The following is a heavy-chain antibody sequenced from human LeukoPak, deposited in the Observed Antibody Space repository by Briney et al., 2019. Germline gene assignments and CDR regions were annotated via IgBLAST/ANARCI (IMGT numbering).Heavy chain of an antibody. Sequence: SGGPLRLSCAASGFTFSSYAMSWVRQAPGKGLEWVSAISGSGGSTYYADSVKGRFTISRDNSKNTLYLQMNSLRAEDTAVYYCAKGMDCSGWLFDYWGQGTLVTVSS. V-gene: IGHV3-23*01. CDR3: AKGMDCSGWLFDY. J-gene: IGHJ4*02. D-gene: IGHD6-19*01. CDR2: ISGSGGST. CDR1: GFTFSSYA.